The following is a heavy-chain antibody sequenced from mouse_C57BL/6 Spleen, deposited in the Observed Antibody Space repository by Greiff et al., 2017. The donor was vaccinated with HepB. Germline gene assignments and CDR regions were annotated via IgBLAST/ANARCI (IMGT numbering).Heavy chain of an antibody. Sequence: EVKLMESGGGLVKPGGSLKLSCAASGFTFSSYAMSWVRQTPEKRLEWVATISDGGSYTYYPDNVKGRFTISRDNAKNNLYLQMSHLKSEDTAMYYCARGLIYYGSSYAMDYWGQGTSVTVSS. CDR3: ARGLIYYGSSYAMDY. D-gene: IGHD1-1*01. V-gene: IGHV5-4*03. J-gene: IGHJ4*01. CDR1: GFTFSSYA. CDR2: ISDGGSYT.